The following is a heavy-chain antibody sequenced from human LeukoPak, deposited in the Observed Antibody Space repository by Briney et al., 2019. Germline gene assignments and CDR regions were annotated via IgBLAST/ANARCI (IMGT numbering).Heavy chain of an antibody. CDR1: GGSISSYY. CDR3: ARDRILTGYYTFDY. D-gene: IGHD3-9*01. J-gene: IGHJ4*02. CDR2: IYTSGST. V-gene: IGHV4-4*07. Sequence: SETLSLTCTVSGGSISSYYWSWIRQPAGKGLEWIGRIYTSGSTNYNPSLKSRVTMSVDTSKNQFSLKLSSVTAADTAVYYRARDRILTGYYTFDYWGQGTLVTVSS.